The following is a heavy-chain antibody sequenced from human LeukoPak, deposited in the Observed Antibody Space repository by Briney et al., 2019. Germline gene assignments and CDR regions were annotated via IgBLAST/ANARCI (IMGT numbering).Heavy chain of an antibody. CDR2: ISRSSSYI. Sequence: PGGSLRLSCVASGFTFSSDRMNWVRQAPGKGLEWVSSISRSSSYIYYADSLKGRFTISRDNAKNSLYLQMNSLRAEDTAVYYCARDWSMKDYYDSSGYPTYYYMDVCGKGTTVTVSS. V-gene: IGHV3-21*01. CDR1: GFTFSSDR. D-gene: IGHD3-22*01. J-gene: IGHJ6*03. CDR3: ARDWSMKDYYDSSGYPTYYYMDV.